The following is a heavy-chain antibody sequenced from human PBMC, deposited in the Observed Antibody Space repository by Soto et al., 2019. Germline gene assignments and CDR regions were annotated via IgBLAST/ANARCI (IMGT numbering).Heavy chain of an antibody. V-gene: IGHV3-74*01. CDR3: ARVLLELWPVDY. CDR2: INSDGNIT. Sequence: PGGSLRLSCAASGFTFSSYWMHWVRQAPGKGLVWVSRINSDGNITSYADYVKGRFTISRDNSKNTVYLQMNSLRPEDTAVYYCARVLLELWPVDYWGQGTLVTVSS. CDR1: GFTFSSYW. D-gene: IGHD1-7*01. J-gene: IGHJ4*02.